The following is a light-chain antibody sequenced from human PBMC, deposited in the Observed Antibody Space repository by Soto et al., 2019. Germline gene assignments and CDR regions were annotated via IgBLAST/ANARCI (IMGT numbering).Light chain of an antibody. Sequence: DIQMTQSPSSLSASVGDEVTITCRASQTIMTYLNWYQLKPGKPPRLLIYAASSLQSGVPSRFSGSGSGTDFTLTISSLQPEDFATYSCQQSYNSPRTFGRGTKVEIK. V-gene: IGKV1-39*01. CDR1: QTIMTY. CDR2: AAS. J-gene: IGKJ1*01. CDR3: QQSYNSPRT.